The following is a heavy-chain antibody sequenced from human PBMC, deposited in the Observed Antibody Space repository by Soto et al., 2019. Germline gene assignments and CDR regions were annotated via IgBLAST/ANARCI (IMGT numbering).Heavy chain of an antibody. CDR2: IIPLFGTP. V-gene: IGHV1-69*06. J-gene: IGHJ4*02. CDR3: ASKAACGGDCYAFDS. Sequence: QVQLVQSGAEVKKPGSSVKISCKASGGTFSSNTINWVRQAAGQGLEWMGGIIPLFGTPNYPEKFQGRVTITADKFTNTEYMELSGLRSEDTAVYYCASKAACGGDCYAFDSWGQGTLVTVS. D-gene: IGHD2-21*02. CDR1: GGTFSSNT.